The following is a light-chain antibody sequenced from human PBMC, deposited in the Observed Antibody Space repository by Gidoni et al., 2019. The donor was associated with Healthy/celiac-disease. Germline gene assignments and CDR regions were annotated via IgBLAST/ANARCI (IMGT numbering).Light chain of an antibody. CDR3: SSYAGSFYV. CDR1: SSDVGGYND. Sequence: QSARTQHPSASGSPGQSVTISCTGTSSDVGGYNDVSWYQQHPGKAPKLMIYEVSKRPSGVPDRFSGSKSGTTASLTVSGLQAEDEADYYCSSYAGSFYVFGTGTKVTVL. J-gene: IGLJ1*01. V-gene: IGLV2-8*01. CDR2: EVS.